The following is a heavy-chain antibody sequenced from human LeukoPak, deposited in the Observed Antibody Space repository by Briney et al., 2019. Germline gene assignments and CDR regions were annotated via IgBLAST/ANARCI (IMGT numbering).Heavy chain of an antibody. J-gene: IGHJ5*02. V-gene: IGHV4-59*01. Sequence: SETLSLTCTVSGGSISSYYWSWIRQPPGEGLEWIGYIYYSGSTNYNPSLKSRVTISVDTSKNQFSLKLSSVTAADTAVYSCARDDGHCSSTSCSRGWFDPWGQGTLVTVSS. CDR3: ARDDGHCSSTSCSRGWFDP. D-gene: IGHD2-2*01. CDR1: GGSISSYY. CDR2: IYYSGST.